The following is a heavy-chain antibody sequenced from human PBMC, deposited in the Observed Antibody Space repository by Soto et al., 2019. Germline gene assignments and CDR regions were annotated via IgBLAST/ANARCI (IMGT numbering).Heavy chain of an antibody. CDR3: ARGPGSSDWRFSYYYMDV. V-gene: IGHV1-8*01. D-gene: IGHD6-19*01. CDR2: MNPNSGDT. J-gene: IGHJ6*03. CDR1: FTTYD. Sequence: QVQLVQSGAEVKKPGASVKVSCTFTTYDINWVRQAAGQGLEWMAWMNPNSGDTRYTQKLQGRVTMTRDTSKFTAYMELTNLRSDDTAVYYCARGPGSSDWRFSYYYMDVW.